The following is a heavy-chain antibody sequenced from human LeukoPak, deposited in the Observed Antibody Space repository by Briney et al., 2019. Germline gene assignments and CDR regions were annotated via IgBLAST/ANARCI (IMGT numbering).Heavy chain of an antibody. Sequence: SETVSLTCTVSGGSTTSSSHYWGWIRQSPGKGLEWIAIMYYTGSTYYNPPLKSRVSISVDTSRNQFSLKLTSVTAADTAIYYCARHRIQPPVLMDVWGQGTTVTVSS. D-gene: IGHD5-18*01. CDR1: GGSTTSSSHY. J-gene: IGHJ6*02. CDR3: ARHRIQPPVLMDV. V-gene: IGHV4-39*01. CDR2: MYYTGST.